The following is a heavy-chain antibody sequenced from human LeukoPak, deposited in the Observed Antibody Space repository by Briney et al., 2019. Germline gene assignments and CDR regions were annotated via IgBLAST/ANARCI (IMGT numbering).Heavy chain of an antibody. Sequence: SETLSLTCAVLRGSFSGYYWSWIRQPPGKGLEWIGEINHSGSTNYNPSLKSRVTISVDTSKNQFSLKLSSVTAADTAVYYCARGGYGGYADNWFDPWGQGTLVTVSS. V-gene: IGHV4-34*01. J-gene: IGHJ5*02. CDR3: ARGGYGGYADNWFDP. D-gene: IGHD5-12*01. CDR1: RGSFSGYY. CDR2: INHSGST.